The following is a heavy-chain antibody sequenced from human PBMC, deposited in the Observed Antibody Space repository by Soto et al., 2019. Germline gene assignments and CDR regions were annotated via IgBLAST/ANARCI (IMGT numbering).Heavy chain of an antibody. CDR2: VSDRGGT. CDR3: ARRVAVTYFFDT. V-gene: IGHV4-34*01. CDR1: GGSVSGYS. Sequence: QVYLQQWGAGPLNPSETLSLTCAVYGGSVSGYSWTWLRQPPGKGLEWIGEVSDRGGTNYSPSLKSRVTISMDTSKKQCSLRLTSVTAADTAVYYCARRVAVTYFFDTWGQGALVPVSS. D-gene: IGHD4-17*01. J-gene: IGHJ4*02.